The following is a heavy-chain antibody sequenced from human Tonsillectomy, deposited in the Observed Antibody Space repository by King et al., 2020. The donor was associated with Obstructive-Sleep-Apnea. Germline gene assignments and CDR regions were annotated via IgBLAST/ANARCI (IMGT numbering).Heavy chain of an antibody. CDR1: GFTFTSNY. CDR3: ARDLQTPMGD. D-gene: IGHD5-18*01. Sequence: GQLVQSGGNLVQPGGSLRLSCVASGFTFTSNYMSWVRQPPGKGLEWVSIIYSGGTTYYADSVKRRFTISRDNSKNTLCLQMNSLRGEDTAGYYCARDLQTPMGDWGQGTLVTVSS. J-gene: IGHJ4*02. CDR2: IYSGGTT. V-gene: IGHV3-66*01.